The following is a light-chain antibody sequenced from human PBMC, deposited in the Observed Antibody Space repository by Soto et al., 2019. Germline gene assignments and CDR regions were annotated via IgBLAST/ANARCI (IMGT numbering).Light chain of an antibody. J-gene: IGKJ1*01. CDR3: QQYNSFSPWT. CDR1: ESISSW. Sequence: DIQMTQSPSSLSASVGDRVTITCRASESISSWLAWYQQKPGKAPKLLTYKASNLESGVPSRFSGSGSGTEFTLTISSLQTDDFATYYCQQYNSFSPWTFGQGTKVDIK. V-gene: IGKV1-5*03. CDR2: KAS.